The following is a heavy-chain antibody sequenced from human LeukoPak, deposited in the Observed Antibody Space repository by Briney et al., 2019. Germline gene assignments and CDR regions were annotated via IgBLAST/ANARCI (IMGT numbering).Heavy chain of an antibody. V-gene: IGHV3-23*01. CDR1: GGSISSSSYY. Sequence: ETLSLTCTVSGGSISSSSYYWGWIRQPPGKGLEWVSAISGSGGSTYYADSVKGRFTISRDNSKNTLYLQMNSLRAEDTAVYYCAKDKMYSSGWRGSHYFDYWGQGTLVTVSS. CDR2: ISGSGGST. D-gene: IGHD6-19*01. J-gene: IGHJ4*02. CDR3: AKDKMYSSGWRGSHYFDY.